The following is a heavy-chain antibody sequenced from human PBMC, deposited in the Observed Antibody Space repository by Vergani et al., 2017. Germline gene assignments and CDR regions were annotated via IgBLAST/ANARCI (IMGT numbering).Heavy chain of an antibody. CDR2: IKQDGSEK. V-gene: IGHV3-7*01. Sequence: EVQLVESGGGLVQPGGSLRLSCAASGFTFSSYWMSWVRQAPGKGLEWVANIKQDGSEKYYVDSVKGRFTISRDNAKNALYLHMNSLRAEDTAVYYCAKDAGDGGNSDSLFDPWGQGTLVTVSS. CDR1: GFTFSSYW. J-gene: IGHJ5*02. CDR3: AKDAGDGGNSDSLFDP. D-gene: IGHD4-23*01.